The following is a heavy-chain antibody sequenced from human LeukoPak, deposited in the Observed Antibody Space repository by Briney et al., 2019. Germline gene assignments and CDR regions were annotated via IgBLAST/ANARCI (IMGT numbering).Heavy chain of an antibody. V-gene: IGHV4-39*01. Sequence: SETLSLTCTVSGDSISSSNCYWGWIRQPPGKGLEWIGSIYFSGGTYYNASLKSRVTISVDTSKNQFSLKLSSVTAADAAVYYCARLSGRDYYFDYWGQGTLVTVSS. CDR3: ARLSGRDYYFDY. CDR2: IYFSGGT. D-gene: IGHD4/OR15-4a*01. CDR1: GDSISSSNCY. J-gene: IGHJ4*02.